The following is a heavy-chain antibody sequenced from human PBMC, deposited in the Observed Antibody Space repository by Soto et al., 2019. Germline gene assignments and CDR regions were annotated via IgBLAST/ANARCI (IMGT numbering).Heavy chain of an antibody. J-gene: IGHJ6*03. CDR3: ARVLALAKSTVTTLNQSHYYYYMDV. CDR2: INHSGST. V-gene: IGHV4-34*01. CDR1: GGSFSGYY. D-gene: IGHD4-17*01. Sequence: SETLSLTCAVYGGSFSGYYWSWIRQPPGKGLEWIGEINHSGSTNYNPSLKSRVTISGDTSKNQFSLKLSSVTAADTAVYYCARVLALAKSTVTTLNQSHYYYYMDVWGKGTTVTVSS.